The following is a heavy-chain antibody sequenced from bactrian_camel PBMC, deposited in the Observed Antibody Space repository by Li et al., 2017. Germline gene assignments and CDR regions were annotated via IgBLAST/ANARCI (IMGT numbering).Heavy chain of an antibody. D-gene: IGHD2*01. CDR2: ITSLPSLIRAA. CDR3: ATPVYRSNIYDYNY. CDR1: GITFSRHD. V-gene: IGHV3S40*01. Sequence: VQLVESGGGLVQPGESLRLSCVASGITFSRHDMSWVRQAPGKEVEWVAGITSLPSLIRAASYADSVKGRFTISRDNAKSTVYLQLNNLKSEDTALYYCATPVYRSNIYDYNYWGPGTQVTVS. J-gene: IGHJ4*01.